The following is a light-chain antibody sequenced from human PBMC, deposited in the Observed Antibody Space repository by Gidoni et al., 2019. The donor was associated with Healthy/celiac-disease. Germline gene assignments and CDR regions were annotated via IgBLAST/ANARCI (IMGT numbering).Light chain of an antibody. Sequence: DIHMTQSPSSLSASVGDRVTITCQASQDISNYLHWYPQKPGKAPKLLIYDASNLETGVTSRFSGSGAGTDFTFTISSLQPEDIATYYCKQYDNLPPNTFGGGTKVEIK. V-gene: IGKV1-33*01. CDR1: QDISNY. J-gene: IGKJ4*01. CDR3: KQYDNLPPNT. CDR2: DAS.